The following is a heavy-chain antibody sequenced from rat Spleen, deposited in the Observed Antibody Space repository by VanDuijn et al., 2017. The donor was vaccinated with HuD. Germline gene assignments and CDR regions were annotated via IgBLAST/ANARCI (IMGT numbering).Heavy chain of an antibody. CDR2: ISNARGIT. CDR1: GFTFSDYN. J-gene: IGHJ2*01. D-gene: IGHD5-1*01. Sequence: EVQLVESGGGLVQPGRSLKLSCAASGFTFSDYNMAWVRQAPGMGLEWIASISNARGITYYPDSVKGRFTISRDNAKNTQYLQMDSLRSEDTATYYCVREELGVRDWGQGVMVTVSP. CDR3: VREELGVRD. V-gene: IGHV5S23*01.